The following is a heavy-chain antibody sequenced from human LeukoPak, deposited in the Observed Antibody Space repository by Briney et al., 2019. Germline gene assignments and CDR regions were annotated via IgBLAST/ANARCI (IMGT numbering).Heavy chain of an antibody. Sequence: ASVKVSCKASGYTFTGYYMHWVRQARGQGLEWMGWINSNSGGTYFAQKFEARVTLTRDTIINTGYMEMRGLTSDDTAVYYCAKSQYSFASGSSRPLFDYWGQGTLVTVSS. V-gene: IGHV1-2*02. CDR1: GYTFTGYY. CDR2: INSNSGGT. CDR3: AKSQYSFASGSSRPLFDY. D-gene: IGHD3-10*01. J-gene: IGHJ4*02.